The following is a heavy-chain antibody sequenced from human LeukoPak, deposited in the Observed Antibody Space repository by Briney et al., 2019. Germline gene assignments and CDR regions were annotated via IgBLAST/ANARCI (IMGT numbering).Heavy chain of an antibody. CDR3: TTDFMYYYDSSGSRY. V-gene: IGHV3-15*01. J-gene: IGHJ4*02. CDR1: GFTFSNAW. Sequence: GESLKISCAASGFTFSNAWMSWVRQAPGKGLEWVGRIKSKTDGGTTDYAAPVKGRFTISRDDSKNTLYLQMNSLKTEDTAVYYCTTDFMYYYDSSGSRYWGQGTLVTVSS. D-gene: IGHD3-22*01. CDR2: IKSKTDGGTT.